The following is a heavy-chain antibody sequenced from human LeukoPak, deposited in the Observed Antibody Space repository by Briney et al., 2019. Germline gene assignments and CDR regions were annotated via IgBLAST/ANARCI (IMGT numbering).Heavy chain of an antibody. CDR3: ARGLYGSGSTNFDY. CDR2: MNPNSGNT. D-gene: IGHD3-10*01. J-gene: IGHJ4*02. Sequence: GSSVKVSCKASGGTFSSYAVSWVRQATGQGLEWMGWMNPNSGNTGYAQKFQGRGTITRNTSISTAYMELSSLRSEDTAVYYCARGLYGSGSTNFDYWGQGTLVTVSS. CDR1: GGTFSSYA. V-gene: IGHV1-8*01.